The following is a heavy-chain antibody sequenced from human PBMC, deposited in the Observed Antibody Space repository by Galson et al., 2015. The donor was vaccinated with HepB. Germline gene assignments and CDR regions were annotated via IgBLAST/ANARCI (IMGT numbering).Heavy chain of an antibody. CDR3: ASFPLDTFGVVSPSTQDAFDI. D-gene: IGHD3-3*01. CDR2: ISWDGGST. V-gene: IGHV3-43*01. Sequence: SLRLSCAASGFTFDDYTMHWVRQAPGKGLEWVSLISWDGGSTYYADSVKGRFTISRDNSKNSLYLQMNSLRAEDTAVYYCASFPLDTFGVVSPSTQDAFDIWGQGTMVTVPS. CDR1: GFTFDDYT. J-gene: IGHJ3*02.